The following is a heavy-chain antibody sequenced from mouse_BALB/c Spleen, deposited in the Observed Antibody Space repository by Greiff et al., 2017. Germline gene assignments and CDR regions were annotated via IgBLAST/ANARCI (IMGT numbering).Heavy chain of an antibody. V-gene: IGHV2-5-1*01. D-gene: IGHD1-1*01. CDR2: IWRGGST. J-gene: IGHJ2*01. CDR1: GFSLTSYG. Sequence: QVQLQQSGPSLVQPSQSLSITCTVSGFSLTSYGVHWVRQSPGKGLEWLGVIWRGGSTDYNAAFMSRLSITKDNSKSQVFLKMNSLQTDDTAMYYCARDGEPLRPFDYWGQGTTLTVSS. CDR3: ARDGEPLRPFDY.